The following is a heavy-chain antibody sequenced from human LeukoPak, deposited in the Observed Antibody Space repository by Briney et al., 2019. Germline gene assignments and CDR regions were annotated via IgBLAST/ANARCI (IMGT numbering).Heavy chain of an antibody. D-gene: IGHD5-18*01. Sequence: ASVKVSCKASGYTFTGYYMHWVRQAPGQGLEWMGWINPNSGGTNYAQKFQGRVTMTRDTSISTAYMELSRLRSDDTAVYYCAREDTAGIRIYRDYWGQGTLVTVSS. CDR1: GYTFTGYY. V-gene: IGHV1-2*02. J-gene: IGHJ4*02. CDR2: INPNSGGT. CDR3: AREDTAGIRIYRDY.